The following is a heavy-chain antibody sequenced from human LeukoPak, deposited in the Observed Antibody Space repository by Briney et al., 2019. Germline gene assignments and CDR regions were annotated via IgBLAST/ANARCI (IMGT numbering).Heavy chain of an antibody. CDR1: GGSISSYY. CDR2: IYYSGST. Sequence: SETLSLTCTVSGGSISSYYWSWIRQPPGKGLEWIGYIYYSGSTNYNPSLKSRVAISVDTSKNQFSLKLSSVTAADTAVYYCARSVVRGVIAFGYWGQGTLVTVSS. V-gene: IGHV4-59*12. J-gene: IGHJ4*02. D-gene: IGHD3-10*01. CDR3: ARSVVRGVIAFGY.